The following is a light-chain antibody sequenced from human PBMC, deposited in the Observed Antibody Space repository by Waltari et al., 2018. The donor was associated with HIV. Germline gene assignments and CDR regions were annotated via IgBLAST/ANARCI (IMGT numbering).Light chain of an antibody. J-gene: IGLJ3*02. CDR2: DNN. CDR3: GTWDSSLNPGGV. CDR1: TSNIGNNH. V-gene: IGLV1-51*01. Sequence: QSVLTQPPSVSAAPGQKVTIPCSGSTSNIGNNHVFRYQQLPGTAPKLLIYDNNKRPSGIPDRFSASKSGTSATLGITGLQTGDEAEYYCGTWDSSLNPGGVFGGGTKLTVL.